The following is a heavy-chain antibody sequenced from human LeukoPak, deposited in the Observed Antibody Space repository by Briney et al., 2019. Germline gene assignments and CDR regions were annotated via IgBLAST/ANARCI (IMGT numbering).Heavy chain of an antibody. D-gene: IGHD3-22*01. CDR1: GFTFSSYE. J-gene: IGHJ4*02. CDR2: ISSGGSSI. CDR3: AREGWTSTDYYDTSGYFDY. Sequence: GGSLRLSCAASGFTFSSYEMNWVRQAPGKGLEWGSYISSGGSSIYYADSVKGRFTISRDNAKNSLYLQTNSLRAEDTAVYYCAREGWTSTDYYDTSGYFDYWGQGTLVTVSS. V-gene: IGHV3-48*03.